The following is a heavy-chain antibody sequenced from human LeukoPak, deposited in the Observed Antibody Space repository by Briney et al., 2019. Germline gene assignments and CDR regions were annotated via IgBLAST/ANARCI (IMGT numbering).Heavy chain of an antibody. CDR1: GFTFTDYA. J-gene: IGHJ4*02. V-gene: IGHV3-23*01. Sequence: GGSLRLSCAASGFTFTDYAITWVRQAPGKGLEWVSAVSTSGSSTYYADSVKGRFTISRDNSKNTLYLQMNSLRAEDTAVYYCAKVALGYCGGDCNGDFDYWGQGTLVTVSS. CDR2: VSTSGSST. CDR3: AKVALGYCGGDCNGDFDY. D-gene: IGHD2-21*02.